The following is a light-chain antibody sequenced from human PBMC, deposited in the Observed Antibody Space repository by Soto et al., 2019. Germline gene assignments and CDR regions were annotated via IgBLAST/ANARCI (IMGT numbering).Light chain of an antibody. J-gene: IGKJ5*01. CDR2: DTS. CDR3: QQPIKWPLT. CDR1: QSVSKK. V-gene: IGKV3-15*01. Sequence: EIVLTQSPSTLSVSPGERVTLSCRVSQSVSKKLGWYQHRPVQTPRLIMYDTSTRAAGIPARFSGSGYGTYFTLTISSLQSEDFAVYYCQQPIKWPLTFGQGARVEI.